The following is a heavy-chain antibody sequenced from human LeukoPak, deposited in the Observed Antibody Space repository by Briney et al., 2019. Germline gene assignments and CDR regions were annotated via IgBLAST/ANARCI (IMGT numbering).Heavy chain of an antibody. CDR3: AREKVAPAAIRGYYYYYMDV. V-gene: IGHV4-31*03. CDR1: GGSISSGGYY. Sequence: SETLSLTCTVSGGSISSGGYYWSWIRQHPGKGLEWIGYIYYSGSTYYNPSLKSRVTISVDTPKNQFSLKLSSVTAADTAVYYCAREKVAPAAIRGYYYYYMDVWGKGTTVTVSS. D-gene: IGHD2-2*01. CDR2: IYYSGST. J-gene: IGHJ6*03.